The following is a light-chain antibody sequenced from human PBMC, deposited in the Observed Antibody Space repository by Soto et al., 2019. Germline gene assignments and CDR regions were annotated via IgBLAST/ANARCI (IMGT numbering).Light chain of an antibody. CDR1: SSDVGGYNY. Sequence: QCVLTQPASVSGAAGQSSLISCTGTSSDVGGYNYVSWYQHHPGKAPKLMIYHVSDRPSGVSDRFSGSKSGNTASLTISGLRAEDEADYYCSSYTSSTIPYVFGTGTKVTVL. J-gene: IGLJ1*01. V-gene: IGLV2-14*03. CDR3: SSYTSSTIPYV. CDR2: HVS.